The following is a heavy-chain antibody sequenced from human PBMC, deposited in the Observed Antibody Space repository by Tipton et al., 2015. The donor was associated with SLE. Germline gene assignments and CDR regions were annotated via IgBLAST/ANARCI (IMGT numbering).Heavy chain of an antibody. J-gene: IGHJ2*01. Sequence: TLSLTCTVSGGSISRSSHYWGWIRPHPGKGLEWIGYIPYSGSTYYNPSLKSRITISVDTSKNQFFLKLSSVTAADTAVYYCARRRGAITIFGVGPSYFDLWGRGTLVTVSS. V-gene: IGHV4-31*03. CDR3: ARRRGAITIFGVGPSYFDL. CDR1: GGSISRSSHY. CDR2: IPYSGST. D-gene: IGHD3-3*01.